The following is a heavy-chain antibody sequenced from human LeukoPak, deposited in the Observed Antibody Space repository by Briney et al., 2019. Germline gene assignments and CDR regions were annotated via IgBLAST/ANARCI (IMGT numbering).Heavy chain of an antibody. J-gene: IGHJ4*02. V-gene: IGHV3-11*03. D-gene: IGHD6-13*01. CDR3: ARIGSSSWYYFDY. CDR1: GFTFSDYY. Sequence: GGSLRLSCAASGFTFSDYYMSWIRQAPGKGLEWVSHISSSSSYTNYADSVKGRFTISRDNAKNSLYLQMNSLRAEDTAVYYCARIGSSSWYYFDYWGQGTLVTVSS. CDR2: ISSSSSYT.